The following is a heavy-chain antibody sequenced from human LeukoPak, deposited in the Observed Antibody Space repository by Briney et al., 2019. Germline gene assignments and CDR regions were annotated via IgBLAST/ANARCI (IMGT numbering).Heavy chain of an antibody. CDR2: ISGSGGST. J-gene: IGHJ5*02. V-gene: IGHV3-23*01. Sequence: GGSLRLSCAASGFTFSSYGMSWVRQAPGKGLEWVSSISGSGGSTYYADSVKGRFTISRDISKKTLYLQMNSLRAEDTAVYYCAKEVTMTVVVTDNWFDPWGQGTLVTVSS. CDR1: GFTFSSYG. D-gene: IGHD3-22*01. CDR3: AKEVTMTVVVTDNWFDP.